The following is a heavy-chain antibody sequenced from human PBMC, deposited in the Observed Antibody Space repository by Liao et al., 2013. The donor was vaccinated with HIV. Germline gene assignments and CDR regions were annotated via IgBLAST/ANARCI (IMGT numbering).Heavy chain of an antibody. CDR1: GGSFSGYY. Sequence: QVQLQQWGAGLLKPSETLSLTCAVYGGSFSGYYWSWIRQPPGKGLEWIGEINHSGSTNYNPSLKSRVTISVDTSKNQFSLKLSSVTAADTAVFYCARDGAAFPWFDPWGQGTLVTVSS. V-gene: IGHV4-34*01. CDR3: ARDGAAFPWFDP. J-gene: IGHJ5*02. D-gene: IGHD4/OR15-4a*01. CDR2: INHSGST.